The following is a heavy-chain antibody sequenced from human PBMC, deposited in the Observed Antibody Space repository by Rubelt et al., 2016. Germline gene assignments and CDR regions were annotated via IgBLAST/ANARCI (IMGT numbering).Heavy chain of an antibody. J-gene: IGHJ3*02. CDR3: ASGVAAHAMGAFDI. D-gene: IGHD6-19*01. V-gene: IGHV4-39*07. Sequence: QLQMQESGPGLVKPSETLSLTCTVSGGSMSSSSYYWGWIRQPPGKGLEWIGEINHSGSTNYNPSLKSRVTISVDTSKNQFSLKLSSVTAADTAVYYCASGVAAHAMGAFDIWGQGTMVTVSS. CDR1: GGSMSSSSYY. CDR2: INHSGST.